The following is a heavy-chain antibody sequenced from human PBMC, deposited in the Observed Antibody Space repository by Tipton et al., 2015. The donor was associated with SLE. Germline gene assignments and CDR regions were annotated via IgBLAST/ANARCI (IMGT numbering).Heavy chain of an antibody. V-gene: IGHV4-59*12. CDR3: ARSTGNPLPFDL. CDR2: VFYTGRT. J-gene: IGHJ4*02. CDR1: GASLTGDY. D-gene: IGHD5/OR15-5a*01. Sequence: LRLSCTVSGASLTGDYWSWIRQPPGKGLEWIGYVFYTGRTSYNSSLMSRVTISIDTSYNQFSLRLNSVTAADTAVYYCARSTGNPLPFDLWGQGTLVSVSS.